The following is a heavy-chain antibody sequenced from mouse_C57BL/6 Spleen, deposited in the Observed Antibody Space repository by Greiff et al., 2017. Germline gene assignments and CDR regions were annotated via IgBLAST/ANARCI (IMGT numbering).Heavy chain of an antibody. V-gene: IGHV1-54*01. D-gene: IGHD1-1*01. CDR2: INPGSSGT. CDR3: AREFPYDCGSRLGYYFDY. J-gene: IGHJ2*01. CDR1: GFAFTSYL. Sequence: VKLMESGAELVTPGTSVKASCRASGFAFTSYLIEWVTPSPGQGREWIGVINPGSSGTNYNVKFEGKGSLTADKSSSTAYLQRSSLTSEDSAVYFCAREFPYDCGSRLGYYFDYWGKGTTLT.